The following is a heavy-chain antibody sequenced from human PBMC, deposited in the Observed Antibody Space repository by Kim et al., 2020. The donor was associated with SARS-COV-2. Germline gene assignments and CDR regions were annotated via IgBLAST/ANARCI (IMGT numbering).Heavy chain of an antibody. J-gene: IGHJ4*02. CDR2: IYYSGST. D-gene: IGHD1-26*01. V-gene: IGHV4-59*08. CDR1: GGSISSYY. Sequence: SETLSLTCTVSGGSISSYYWSWIRQPPGKGLEWIGYIYYSGSTNYNPSLKSRVTISVDTSKNQFSLKLSSVTAADTAVYYCARLGSGSYYGSFWIDYWGQGTLVTVSS. CDR3: ARLGSGSYYGSFWIDY.